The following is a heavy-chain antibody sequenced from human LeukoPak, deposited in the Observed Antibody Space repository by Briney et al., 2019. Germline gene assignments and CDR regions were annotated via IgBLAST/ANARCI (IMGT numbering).Heavy chain of an antibody. Sequence: SETLSLTCAVYGGSFSGYYWSWIRQPPGKGLEWIGEINHSGSTNYNPSLKSRVTISVDTSKNQFSLKLSSVTAADTAVYYCARRRYYYGSGSYFDYWGQGTLVTVSS. V-gene: IGHV4-34*01. CDR2: INHSGST. CDR3: ARRRYYYGSGSYFDY. J-gene: IGHJ4*02. D-gene: IGHD3-10*01. CDR1: GGSFSGYY.